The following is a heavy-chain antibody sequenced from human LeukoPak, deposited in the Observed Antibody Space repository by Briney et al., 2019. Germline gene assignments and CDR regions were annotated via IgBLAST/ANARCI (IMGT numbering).Heavy chain of an antibody. J-gene: IGHJ4*02. D-gene: IGHD4-17*01. CDR1: GGTFSSYA. CDR3: ARPVYGDYDRGDY. V-gene: IGHV1-69*04. CDR2: IIPILGIA. Sequence: ASVKASCKASGGTFSSYAISWVRQAPGQGLEWMGRIIPILGIANYAQKFQGRVTITADKSTSTAYMELSSLRSEDTAVYYCARPVYGDYDRGDYWGQGTLVTVSS.